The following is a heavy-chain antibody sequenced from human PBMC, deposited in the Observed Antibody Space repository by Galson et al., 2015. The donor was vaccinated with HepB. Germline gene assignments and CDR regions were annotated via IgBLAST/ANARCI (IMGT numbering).Heavy chain of an antibody. CDR3: TRARGGYSYQYYFDY. J-gene: IGHJ4*02. Sequence: SLRLSCAASGFTFGDYAMSWFRQAPGKGLEWIGFIRSKAYGGTTEYAAFVKGRFTISRDDSKSIAYLQMNSLKTEDTGVYYCTRARGGYSYQYYFDYWGQGTLVTVSS. CDR2: IRSKAYGGTT. D-gene: IGHD5-18*01. V-gene: IGHV3-49*03. CDR1: GFTFGDYA.